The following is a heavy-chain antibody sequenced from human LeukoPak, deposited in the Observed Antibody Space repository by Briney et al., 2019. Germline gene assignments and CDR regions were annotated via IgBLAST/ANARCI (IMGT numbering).Heavy chain of an antibody. CDR1: GGSMSSGDYY. J-gene: IGHJ5*02. CDR2: IYYSGTT. V-gene: IGHV4-30-4*08. D-gene: IGHD3-9*01. CDR3: ARVRYFDYNWFDP. Sequence: SQTLSLTCTVSGGSMSSGDYYWNWIRQSPGKGLEWIGYIYYSGTTYYNPSLKSRVTISLDTSKNQFSLRLSSVTAADTAVYYCARVRYFDYNWFDPWGQGILVTVSS.